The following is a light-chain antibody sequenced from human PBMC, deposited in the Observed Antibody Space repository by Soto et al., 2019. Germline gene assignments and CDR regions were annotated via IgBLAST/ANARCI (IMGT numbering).Light chain of an antibody. V-gene: IGLV1-44*01. CDR1: SSNIGTNT. J-gene: IGLJ1*01. Sequence: QSLLTQPPSASGTPGQRVTISCSGSSSNIGTNTVNWYQQLPGTAPKLLIYSNNQRPSGVPDRFSGSKSGTSVSLAISGLQSEDEADYYCAAWDDSLTGFYVFGTGTKVTVL. CDR2: SNN. CDR3: AAWDDSLTGFYV.